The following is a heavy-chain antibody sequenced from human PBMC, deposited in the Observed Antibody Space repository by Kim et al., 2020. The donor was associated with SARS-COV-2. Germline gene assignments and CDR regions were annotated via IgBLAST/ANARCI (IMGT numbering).Heavy chain of an antibody. CDR3: AHRTVSGTYYGD. D-gene: IGHD3-10*01. CDR1: GFSLTTRGVG. V-gene: IGHV2-5*02. CDR2: IYWDGDQ. J-gene: IGHJ4*02. Sequence: SGPTLVNPTQTLTLTCTFSGFSLTTRGVGVGWMRQPPGKALEWLALIYWDGDQRYIPSLRNRLTISKDISKNQVVLTMTNMDSVDTATYFCAHRTVSGTYYGDWGQGMLVTVSS.